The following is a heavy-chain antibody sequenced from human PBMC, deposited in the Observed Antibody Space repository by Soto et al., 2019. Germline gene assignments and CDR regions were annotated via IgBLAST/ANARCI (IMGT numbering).Heavy chain of an antibody. CDR1: GFTFTSSA. Sequence: ASVKVSCKASGFTFTSSAVQWVRQARGQRLEWIGWIVVGSGNTNYAQKFQERVTITRDMSTSTAYMELSSLRSEDTAVYYCAAAPSQVTSGSAIYYYYGMDVWGQGTTVTVSS. D-gene: IGHD3-10*01. V-gene: IGHV1-58*01. CDR3: AAAPSQVTSGSAIYYYYGMDV. J-gene: IGHJ6*02. CDR2: IVVGSGNT.